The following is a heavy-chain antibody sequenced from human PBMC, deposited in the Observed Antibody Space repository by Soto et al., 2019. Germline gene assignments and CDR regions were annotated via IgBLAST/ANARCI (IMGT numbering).Heavy chain of an antibody. Sequence: QLQLQESGPGLVKPSETLSLTCTVSGVSINSNVHYWGCVRQSPGKGLEWIGSVFYTGSTYHKPSLESRVSISVDTPENRFSLKVTSVTAADTGIYYCVRHTFGGYAFDSWGQGTLVTVSS. CDR1: GVSINSNVHY. V-gene: IGHV4-39*01. CDR2: VFYTGST. J-gene: IGHJ4*02. CDR3: VRHTFGGYAFDS. D-gene: IGHD3-16*01.